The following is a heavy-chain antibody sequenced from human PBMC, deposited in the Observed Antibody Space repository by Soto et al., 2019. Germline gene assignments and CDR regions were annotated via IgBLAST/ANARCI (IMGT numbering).Heavy chain of an antibody. D-gene: IGHD3-22*01. Sequence: PSETLSLTCSVSGGSINSRSYSWGWIRQPPGKGLEWIGTFYNNENTNYNPSLKSRVTLSLETSKSQFSLRLTSVTASDTAVYYCAAEYYYGSSDPKGRIDWGQGTLVTVSS. CDR1: GGSINSRSYS. V-gene: IGHV4-39*01. CDR2: FYNNENT. J-gene: IGHJ4*02. CDR3: AAEYYYGSSDPKGRID.